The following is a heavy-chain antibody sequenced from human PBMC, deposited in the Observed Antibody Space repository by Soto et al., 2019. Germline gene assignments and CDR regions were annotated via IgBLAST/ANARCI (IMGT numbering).Heavy chain of an antibody. J-gene: IGHJ1*01. V-gene: IGHV3-7*01. D-gene: IGHD3-3*01. CDR1: GFTFSSYW. CDR3: ARAPTYYDFWSGEKYFQH. CDR2: IKHDGSEK. Sequence: GGSLRLSCAASGFTFSSYWMSWVRQAPGKGLEWVANIKHDGSEKFYVDSVKGRFTISRDNAQNSLYLQMNSLRAKDTAVYYCARAPTYYDFWSGEKYFQHWGQGTLVTVSS.